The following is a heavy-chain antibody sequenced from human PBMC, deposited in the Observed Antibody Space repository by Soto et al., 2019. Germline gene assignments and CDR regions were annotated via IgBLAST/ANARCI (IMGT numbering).Heavy chain of an antibody. CDR3: ARGGGTSDDTFDI. CDR2: IIPILDVA. CDR1: GGTFTTYS. D-gene: IGHD3-16*01. V-gene: IGHV1-69*02. J-gene: IGHJ3*02. Sequence: QVQLVQSGAEVKKPGSSVKVSCKASGGTFTTYSFSWVRQAPGQGLEWLGRIIPILDVANYAQKFQGRVTITADKYTSPAYMELRSLRFEDTAVYYCARGGGTSDDTFDIWGQGTMVAVSS.